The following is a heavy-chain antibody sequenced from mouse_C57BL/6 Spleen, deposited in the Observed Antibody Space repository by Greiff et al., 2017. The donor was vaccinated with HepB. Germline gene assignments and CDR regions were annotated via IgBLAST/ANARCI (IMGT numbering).Heavy chain of an antibody. CDR1: GFNIKDDY. CDR2: IDPENGDT. J-gene: IGHJ4*01. V-gene: IGHV14-4*01. D-gene: IGHD2-4*01. CDR3: TTGYDYFYAMDY. Sequence: EVHLVESGAELVRPGASVKLSCTASGFNIKDDYMHWVKQRPEQGLEWIGWIDPENGDTEYASKFQGKATITADTSSNTAYLQLSSLTSEDTAVYYCTTGYDYFYAMDYWGQGTSVTVSS.